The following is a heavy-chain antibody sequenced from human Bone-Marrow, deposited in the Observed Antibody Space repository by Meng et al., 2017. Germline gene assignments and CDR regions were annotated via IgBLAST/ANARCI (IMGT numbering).Heavy chain of an antibody. V-gene: IGHV1-2*02. CDR3: ARGPSSGAFDI. J-gene: IGHJ3*02. Sequence: ASVKVSCKASGYTFTDYFMHWLRQAPGQRLEWMGYIDPNSGGTTFAQKFQGRVTMTRDTSISTVYMYLYSMTSDDTAVYYCARGPSSGAFDIWGQGTMVTVSS. CDR1: GYTFTDYF. CDR2: IDPNSGGT.